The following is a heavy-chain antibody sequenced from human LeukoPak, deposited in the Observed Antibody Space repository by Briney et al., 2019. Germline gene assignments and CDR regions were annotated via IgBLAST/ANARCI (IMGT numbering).Heavy chain of an antibody. D-gene: IGHD3-9*01. J-gene: IGHJ4*02. CDR2: INPNSGGT. V-gene: IGHV1-2*02. CDR1: GYTFTSYD. Sequence: ASVKVSCKASGYTFTSYDINWVRQATGQGLEWMGWINPNSGGTNYAQKFQGRVTMTRDTSISTAYMELSRLRSDDTAVYYCARGYDILTGYYRIDYWGQGTLVTVSS. CDR3: ARGYDILTGYYRIDY.